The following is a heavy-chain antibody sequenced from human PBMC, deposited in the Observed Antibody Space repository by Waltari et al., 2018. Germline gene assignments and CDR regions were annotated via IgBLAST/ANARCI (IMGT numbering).Heavy chain of an antibody. D-gene: IGHD2-2*01. CDR3: ARDGAMAMYDY. V-gene: IGHV3-7*01. CDR1: GFTFSSYG. CDR2: IKQDGSEK. J-gene: IGHJ4*02. Sequence: VQLVESGGGVVQPGGSLRLSCAASGFTFSSYGMHWVRQAPGKGLEWVANIKQDGSEKYYVDSVKGRFTISRDNAKNSLYLQMNSLRAEDTAVYYCARDGAMAMYDYWGQGTLVTVSS.